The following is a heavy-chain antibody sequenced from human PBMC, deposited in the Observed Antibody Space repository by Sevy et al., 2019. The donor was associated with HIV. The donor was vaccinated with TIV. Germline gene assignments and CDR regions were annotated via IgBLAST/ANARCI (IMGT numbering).Heavy chain of an antibody. D-gene: IGHD2-8*01. CDR2: LSFGCGKI. J-gene: IGHJ4*02. CDR3: VREGCTKPHDY. V-gene: IGHV3-23*01. CDR1: GFDFSIYS. Sequence: GGCLRLSCAASGFDFSIYSMSWVRQAPGKGLEWVSTLSFGCGKINYADSVKGRFTISRDNSKSSVYLQMNNMRVEDTAVYYCVREGCTKPHDYWGQGTSVTVSS.